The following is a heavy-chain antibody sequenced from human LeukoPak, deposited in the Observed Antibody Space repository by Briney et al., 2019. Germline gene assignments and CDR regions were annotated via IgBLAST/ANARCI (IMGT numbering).Heavy chain of an antibody. D-gene: IGHD6-19*01. CDR3: ARDVLLVVGYSSGWYFDY. J-gene: IGHJ4*02. CDR1: GYTFTSYG. CDR2: ISAYNGNT. V-gene: IGHV1-18*01. Sequence: EASVKVSCKASGYTFTSYGISWVREAPGQGLEWMGWISAYNGNTNYPQKLQGRVTMTTNTSTSTAYMELRSLRSDDTAVYYCARDVLLVVGYSSGWYFDYWGQGTLVTVSS.